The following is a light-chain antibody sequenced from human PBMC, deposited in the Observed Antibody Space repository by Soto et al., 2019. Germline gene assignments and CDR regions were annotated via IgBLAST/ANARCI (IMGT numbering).Light chain of an antibody. CDR3: SSYTSSSLYV. CDR2: EVS. Sequence: QSVLPQPASVSGSPGQSITISCTGTSSDVGGYNYVSWYQQHPGKAPKLMIYEVSNRPSGVSNRFSGSKSGNTASLTISGLQAEDEADYYCSSYTSSSLYVFGTGTKVTVL. V-gene: IGLV2-14*01. J-gene: IGLJ1*01. CDR1: SSDVGGYNY.